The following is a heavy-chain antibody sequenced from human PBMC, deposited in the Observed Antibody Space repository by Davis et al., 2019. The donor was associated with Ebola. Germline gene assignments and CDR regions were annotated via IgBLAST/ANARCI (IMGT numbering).Heavy chain of an antibody. D-gene: IGHD3-22*01. CDR1: GYTFTNYG. J-gene: IGHJ6*04. CDR3: AREMIVVVITTDYYYYGMDV. CDR2: INPHNGNT. V-gene: IGHV1-18*04. Sequence: ASVKVSCKTSGYTFTNYGITWVRQAPGQGLEWMGWINPHNGNTNYAQKFQGRVTMTRDTSTSTVYMELSSLRSEDTAVYYCAREMIVVVITTDYYYYGMDVWGKGTTVTVSS.